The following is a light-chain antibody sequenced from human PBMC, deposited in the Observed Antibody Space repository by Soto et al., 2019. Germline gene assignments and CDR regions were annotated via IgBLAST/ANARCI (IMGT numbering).Light chain of an antibody. J-gene: IGLJ2*01. CDR2: SSN. Sequence: QAVVTQPPSASGTPGQRVTISCSGSSSSIGSNTVNWYQQLPGTAPKLLIYSSNQRPSGVPDRFSGSKSGTSASLAISGLQSEDEADYYCAAWDDSLNGVVFGGGTKLTVL. V-gene: IGLV1-44*01. CDR1: SSSIGSNT. CDR3: AAWDDSLNGVV.